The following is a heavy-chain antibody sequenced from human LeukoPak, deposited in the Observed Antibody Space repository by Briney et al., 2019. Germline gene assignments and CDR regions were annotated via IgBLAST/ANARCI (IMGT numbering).Heavy chain of an antibody. CDR2: TYYSSKWYK. Sequence: SQTLSLTCAISGDSVSSDSAAWNWIRQSPSRGLEWLGRTYYSSKWYKDYAVSVKSRITLNPDTSKNQFSLLLNSVTPEDTAVYYCASSVEGQQEYFQHWGQGTLVTVSS. CDR3: ASSVEGQQEYFQH. V-gene: IGHV6-1*01. D-gene: IGHD6-13*01. J-gene: IGHJ1*01. CDR1: GDSVSSDSAA.